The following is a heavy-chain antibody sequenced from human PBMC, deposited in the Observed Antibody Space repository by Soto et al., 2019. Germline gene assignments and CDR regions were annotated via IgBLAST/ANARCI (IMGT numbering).Heavy chain of an antibody. J-gene: IGHJ6*03. D-gene: IGHD3-16*01. CDR3: ARHEGGNLFPYNFYVDV. CDR1: GGSITSINSY. CDR2: IYYRGTT. Sequence: QLQLQESGPGLVEPSETLSLTCTASGGSITSINSYWGWIRQSPGKGLEWIASIYYRGTTYYNRSLKKRVTISVDTSENQFSLRLTSVTAADTAVYYCARHEGGNLFPYNFYVDVWGKGTTVTVSS. V-gene: IGHV4-39*01.